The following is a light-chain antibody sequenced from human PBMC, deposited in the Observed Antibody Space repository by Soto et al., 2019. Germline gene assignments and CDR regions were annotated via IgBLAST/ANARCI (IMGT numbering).Light chain of an antibody. CDR2: EVS. Sequence: QSALTQPDSVSASPGQSVTLSCTGSSGDIGTYNYVSWYVQRPGRAPNLLIYEVSHRSSGVSDRFAGSKSANTASLTIFGLQPEDEVVYYCSFSTSAIVFGGGTKVTVL. CDR3: SFSTSAIV. CDR1: SGDIGTYNY. V-gene: IGLV2-14*01. J-gene: IGLJ2*01.